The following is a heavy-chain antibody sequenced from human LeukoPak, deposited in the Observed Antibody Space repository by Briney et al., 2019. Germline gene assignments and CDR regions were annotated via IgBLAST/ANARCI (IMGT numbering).Heavy chain of an antibody. CDR2: IRYDGSNK. D-gene: IGHD2-2*01. CDR3: AKGPVVPAAIYFQH. CDR1: GFTFSSYG. V-gene: IGHV3-30*02. J-gene: IGHJ1*01. Sequence: PGGSLRLSCAASGFTFSSYGMHWVRQAPGKGLEWVAFIRYDGSNKYYADSVKGRFTISRDNSKNTLYLQMNSLRAEDTAVYYCAKGPVVPAAIYFQHWGQGTLVTVSS.